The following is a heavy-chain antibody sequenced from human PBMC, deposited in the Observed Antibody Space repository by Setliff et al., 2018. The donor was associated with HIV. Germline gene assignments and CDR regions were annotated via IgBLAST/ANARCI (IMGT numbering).Heavy chain of an antibody. Sequence: GGSLRLSCAASGFTFGDYSVNWVRQAPGKGLGWVSYISSSSGTIYYADSVKGRFTISRDNAKMYLHMNSLRAEDTAVYYCARDRRGSSRFYFDYWGQGTLVTVSS. V-gene: IGHV3-48*01. J-gene: IGHJ4*02. CDR3: ARDRRGSSRFYFDY. CDR1: GFTFGDYS. D-gene: IGHD6-13*01. CDR2: ISSSSGTI.